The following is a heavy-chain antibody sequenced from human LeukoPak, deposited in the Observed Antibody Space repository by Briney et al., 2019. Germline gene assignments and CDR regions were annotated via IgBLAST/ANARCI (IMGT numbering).Heavy chain of an antibody. Sequence: GGSLRLSCAASGFTFSSYAMHWVRQAPGKGLEWVAVISYDGSNKYYADSVKGRFTISRDNPKNTLYLQMNSLRAEDTAVYYCARLQLWSYHFDYWGQGTLVTVSS. CDR1: GFTFSSYA. D-gene: IGHD5-18*01. CDR3: ARLQLWSYHFDY. V-gene: IGHV3-30-3*01. CDR2: ISYDGSNK. J-gene: IGHJ4*02.